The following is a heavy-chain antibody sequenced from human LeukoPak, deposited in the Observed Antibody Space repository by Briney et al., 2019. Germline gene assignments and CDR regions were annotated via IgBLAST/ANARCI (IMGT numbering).Heavy chain of an antibody. J-gene: IGHJ6*02. CDR3: ARDLGDQDPYYYGMDV. CDR1: GFTISSSQ. Sequence: GGSLRLSCAASGFTISSSQMHWVRQAPGKGLVWVSRILRDETHTNYADSVRGRFTISRDNANNMLFLQMNSLRGEDTAVYYCARDLGDQDPYYYGMDVWGQGTTVTVSS. V-gene: IGHV3-74*01. CDR2: ILRDETHT. D-gene: IGHD3-10*01.